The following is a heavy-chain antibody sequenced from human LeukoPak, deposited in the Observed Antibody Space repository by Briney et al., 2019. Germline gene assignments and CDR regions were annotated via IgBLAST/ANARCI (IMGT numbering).Heavy chain of an antibody. V-gene: IGHV1-2*02. J-gene: IGHJ4*02. CDR1: GYTFTGYY. Sequence: ASVKVSCKASGYTFTGYYMHWVRQAPGQGLEWMGWINPNSGGTNYAQKFQGRVTMTRDTSISTAYMELSSLRSEDTAVYYCARESRIQLWQPYYFDYWGQGTLVTVSS. CDR2: INPNSGGT. CDR3: ARESRIQLWQPYYFDY. D-gene: IGHD5-18*01.